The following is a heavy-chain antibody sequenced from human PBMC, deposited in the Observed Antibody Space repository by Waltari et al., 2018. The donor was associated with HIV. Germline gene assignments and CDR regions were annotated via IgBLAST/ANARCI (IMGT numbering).Heavy chain of an antibody. Sequence: QVQLMQSGPEVKKPGASVKVSCKISGYTVTELSIHWVRQMPGGQLQWIGGFDREVAQTVCAQKFQDRVTLSKASDTETASLHLVNVTSDDTAVFFCVTDFDRTTMTRGITGAFPIWGQGTMVFISA. J-gene: IGHJ3*02. V-gene: IGHV1-24*01. CDR3: VTDFDRTTMTRGITGAFPI. CDR2: FDREVAQT. D-gene: IGHD3-10*01. CDR1: GYTVTELS.